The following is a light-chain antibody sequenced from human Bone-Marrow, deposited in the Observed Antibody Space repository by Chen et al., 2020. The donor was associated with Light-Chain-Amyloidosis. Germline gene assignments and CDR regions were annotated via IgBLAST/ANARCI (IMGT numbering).Light chain of an antibody. Sequence: IQMTQSPSSLSASVGDRVTITCRASQYIENYLAWYQQRPGQVPKLLIYSASNLQSGVPSRFSGSGSGTDFTLTISSLQPEDVATYYCQKHNYAPCSFGQGTKLEIK. V-gene: IGKV1-27*01. CDR2: SAS. CDR3: QKHNYAPCS. CDR1: QYIENY. J-gene: IGKJ2*04.